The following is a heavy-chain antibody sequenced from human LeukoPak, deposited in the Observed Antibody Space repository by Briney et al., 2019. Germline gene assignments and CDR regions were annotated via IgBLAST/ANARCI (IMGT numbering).Heavy chain of an antibody. CDR1: GFTFSSYA. CDR2: ISGSGGST. Sequence: GGSLRLSCAASGFTFSSYAMSWVRQAPGMGLEWVSAISGSGGSTYYADSVKGRFTISRDNSKNTLYLQMNSLRAEDTAVYYCAKDRAVAGTFDYWGQGTLVTVSS. D-gene: IGHD6-19*01. V-gene: IGHV3-23*01. CDR3: AKDRAVAGTFDY. J-gene: IGHJ4*02.